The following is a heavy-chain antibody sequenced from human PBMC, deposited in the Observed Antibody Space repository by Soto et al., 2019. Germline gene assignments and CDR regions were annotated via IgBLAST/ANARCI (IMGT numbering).Heavy chain of an antibody. Sequence: EVQLAESGGGLVQPGGSLRLSCAASGFSFSLFWMSWVRQTPGKGLEWVANINEDGSEKFFADSVKGRFTISRDNAKNSLSLQMISLTADDTAVYYCARTVWPQSSYYFDYWGQGTLVTVSS. CDR2: INEDGSEK. J-gene: IGHJ4*02. V-gene: IGHV3-7*03. CDR3: ARTVWPQSSYYFDY. D-gene: IGHD3-16*01. CDR1: GFSFSLFW.